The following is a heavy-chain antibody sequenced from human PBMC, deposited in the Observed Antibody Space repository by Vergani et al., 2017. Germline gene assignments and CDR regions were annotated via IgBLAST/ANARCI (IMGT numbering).Heavy chain of an antibody. CDR3: AKPSAPGDYDALDI. CDR2: IKQDGSEK. D-gene: IGHD4-17*01. Sequence: EVQLVESGGGLVKPGGSLRLSCAASGFMFSNYWMNWVRKAPGKGLEWVANIKQDGSEKYYVDSVRGRFTISRDNAKNSLYLQMNSLRAEDTAVNHCAKPSAPGDYDALDIWGQGTMVTVSS. V-gene: IGHV3-7*01. J-gene: IGHJ3*02. CDR1: GFMFSNYW.